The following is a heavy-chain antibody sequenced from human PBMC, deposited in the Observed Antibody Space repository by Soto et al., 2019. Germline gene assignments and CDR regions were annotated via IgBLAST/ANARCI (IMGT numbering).Heavy chain of an antibody. J-gene: IGHJ4*02. CDR3: AKDPYCSGGSCYPVSDY. V-gene: IGHV3-23*01. D-gene: IGHD2-15*01. CDR1: GFTFSSYA. CDR2: ISGSGGST. Sequence: GGSLRLSCAASGFTFSSYAMSWVRQAPGKGLEWVSAISGSGGSTYYADSVKGRFTISRDNSKNTLYLQMNSLRAEDTAVYYCAKDPYCSGGSCYPVSDYWGQGTLVTVSS.